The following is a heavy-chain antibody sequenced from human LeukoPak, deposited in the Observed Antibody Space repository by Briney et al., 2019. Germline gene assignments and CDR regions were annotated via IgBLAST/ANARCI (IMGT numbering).Heavy chain of an antibody. CDR3: ARGGVYRPLYYYGSGSYSEWFDP. D-gene: IGHD3-10*01. CDR2: MNPNSGNT. CDR1: GYTFTSYG. Sequence: ASVKVSCKASGYTFTSYGINWVRQATGQGLEWMGWMNPNSGNTGYAQKFQGRVTMTRNTSISTAYMELSSLRSEDTAVYYCARGGVYRPLYYYGSGSYSEWFDPWGQGTLVTVSS. J-gene: IGHJ5*02. V-gene: IGHV1-8*01.